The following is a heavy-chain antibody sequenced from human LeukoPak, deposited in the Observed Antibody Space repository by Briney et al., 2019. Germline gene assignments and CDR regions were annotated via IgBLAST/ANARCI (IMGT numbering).Heavy chain of an antibody. CDR1: GYTLTSYG. J-gene: IGHJ6*03. V-gene: IGHV1-18*01. CDR2: ISAYNGNT. D-gene: IGHD3/OR15-3a*01. Sequence: ASVKVSCKASGYTLTSYGISWVRQAPGQGLEWMGWISAYNGNTNYAQKLQGRVTMTTDTSTSTAYMELRSLRSDDTAVYYCAREGGLKPLHYYYMDVWGKGTTVTVSS. CDR3: AREGGLKPLHYYYMDV.